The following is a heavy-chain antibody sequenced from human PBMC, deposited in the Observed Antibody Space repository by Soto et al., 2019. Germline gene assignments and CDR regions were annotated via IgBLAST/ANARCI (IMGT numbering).Heavy chain of an antibody. CDR3: ATGANSYYDTSRY. CDR2: MSPNGNNQ. J-gene: IGHJ4*02. V-gene: IGHV3-30-3*01. Sequence: GGSLRLSCAAPGFTFSIYALHWVRQAPGKGLEWVAVMSPNGNNQYYADSVKGRFTISRDTSKSTLYLQMTSLRPGDTAVYYCATGANSYYDTSRYWGKGTRGTSSS. CDR1: GFTFSIYA. D-gene: IGHD3-22*01.